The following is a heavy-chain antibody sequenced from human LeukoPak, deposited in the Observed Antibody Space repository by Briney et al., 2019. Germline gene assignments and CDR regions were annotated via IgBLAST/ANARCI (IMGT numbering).Heavy chain of an antibody. J-gene: IGHJ4*02. D-gene: IGHD7-27*01. CDR1: GYSISSGYY. Sequence: PSETLSLTCTVSGYSISSGYYWGGIRQPPGKGLEWIGTIYRSGTTYYNPSLKSRVTISVDTSKNQFSLKLSSVTAADTAVYYCVRINWGSMSLDYWGQGTLVTVSS. CDR2: IYRSGTT. CDR3: VRINWGSMSLDY. V-gene: IGHV4-38-2*02.